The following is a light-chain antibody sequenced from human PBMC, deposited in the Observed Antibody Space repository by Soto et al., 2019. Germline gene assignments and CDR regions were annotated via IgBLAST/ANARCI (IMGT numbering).Light chain of an antibody. CDR1: SGSIASNY. J-gene: IGLJ2*01. Sequence: NFMLTQPRSVSESPGKTVTISCTRSSGSIASNYVQWYQQRPGSDPTTVISGDDQRPSGVPDRFSASIDSSSNSASLTISGLKTEDEADYYCQSYDSSCGVFGGGTKLTVL. V-gene: IGLV6-57*03. CDR3: QSYDSSCGV. CDR2: GDD.